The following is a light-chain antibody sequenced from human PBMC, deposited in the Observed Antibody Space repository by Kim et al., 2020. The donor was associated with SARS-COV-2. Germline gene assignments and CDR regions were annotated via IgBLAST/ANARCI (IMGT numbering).Light chain of an antibody. CDR3: NSRDSSGNHPWV. V-gene: IGLV3-19*01. CDR1: SLRSYY. CDR2: GKN. J-gene: IGLJ3*02. Sequence: SSELTQDPAVSVALGQTVRITCQGDSLRSYYASWYQQKPGQAPVPVIYGKNNRPSGIPDRFSGSSSGNTASLTITGAQAEDEADYYCNSRDSSGNHPWVFGGGTKLTVL.